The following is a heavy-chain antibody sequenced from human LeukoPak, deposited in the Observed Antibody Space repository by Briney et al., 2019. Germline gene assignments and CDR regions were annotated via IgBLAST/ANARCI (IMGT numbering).Heavy chain of an antibody. D-gene: IGHD3-3*01. CDR3: ARVQGEYYDFWSGYYTDYYYYMDV. V-gene: IGHV4-39*07. Sequence: PSETLSLTCTVSGDYISSSSYFWGWIRQSPGRGLEWIGSISYGGDSYYNPSLKSRVTISVDTSKNQFSLKLSSVTAADTAVYYCARVQGEYYDFWSGYYTDYYYYMDVWGKGTTVTVSS. CDR1: GDYISSSSYF. J-gene: IGHJ6*03. CDR2: ISYGGDS.